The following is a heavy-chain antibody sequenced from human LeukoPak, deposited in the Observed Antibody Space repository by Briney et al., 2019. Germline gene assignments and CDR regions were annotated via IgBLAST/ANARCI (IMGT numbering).Heavy chain of an antibody. CDR3: ARGIVVVPAEPGDYFDY. CDR2: ISAYNGNT. V-gene: IGHV1-18*04. Sequence: ASVKVSCKASGYTFTSYGISWVRQAPGQGLEWMGWISAYNGNTNYAQKLQGRVTMTTDTSTSTAYMELRSLRSDDTAVYYCARGIVVVPAEPGDYFDYWGQGTLVGVSS. J-gene: IGHJ4*02. CDR1: GYTFTSYG. D-gene: IGHD2-2*01.